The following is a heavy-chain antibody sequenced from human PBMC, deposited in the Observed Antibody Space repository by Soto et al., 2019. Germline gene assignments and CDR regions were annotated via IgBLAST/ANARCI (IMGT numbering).Heavy chain of an antibody. J-gene: IGHJ4*02. Sequence: PSETLSLTCAVPVDSVSRSNWWSCVRQPPGKGLEWIGEIYYSWSINYNPSLKSRVTISVDKSKNQFSLKLSSVTAADTAVYYCARDVGNFYDSSPTGQFDFWGQGTLVTVSS. CDR1: VDSVSRSNW. D-gene: IGHD3-22*01. CDR3: ARDVGNFYDSSPTGQFDF. CDR2: IYYSWSI. V-gene: IGHV4-4*02.